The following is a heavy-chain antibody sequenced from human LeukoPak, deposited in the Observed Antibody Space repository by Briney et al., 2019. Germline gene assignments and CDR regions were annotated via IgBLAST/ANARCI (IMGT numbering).Heavy chain of an antibody. J-gene: IGHJ4*02. CDR1: GGSISSGGYS. CDR3: ARLNVDTTMAHDY. V-gene: IGHV4-30-2*02. D-gene: IGHD5-18*01. Sequence: SQTLSLTCAVSGGSISSGGYSWSWIRQPPGKGLEWIGYIYHSGSTYYNPSLKSRVTISVDRSKNQFSLKLSSVTAADTAVYYCARLNVDTTMAHDYWGQGTLVTVSS. CDR2: IYHSGST.